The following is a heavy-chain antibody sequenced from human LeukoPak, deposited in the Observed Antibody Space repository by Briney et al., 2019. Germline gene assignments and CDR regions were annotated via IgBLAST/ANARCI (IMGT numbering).Heavy chain of an antibody. CDR2: ITYSGST. CDR3: ARQGSGYAYGSYSFDS. Sequence: SETLSLTCTASGVSMSSYYRSWIRQPPGKGLEWIGYITYSGSTNYNPSPKSRVTISVDTSKNQFALKLNSGTAADTAVYYCARQGSGYAYGSYSFDSWGQGTVVSVSS. J-gene: IGHJ4*02. V-gene: IGHV4-59*08. CDR1: GVSMSSYY. D-gene: IGHD5-18*01.